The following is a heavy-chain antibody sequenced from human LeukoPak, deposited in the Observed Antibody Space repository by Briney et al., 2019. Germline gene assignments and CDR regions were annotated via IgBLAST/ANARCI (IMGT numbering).Heavy chain of an antibody. Sequence: GGSLRLSCVVSGFMFSDHWMIWVRQASGEGPEWVATVSPDGNERRYGDSVKGRFTISRDNAKNSLFLQMGSLRAEDTAMYYCVRDDRGLAMGSRDHGAQGTQVTVSS. J-gene: IGHJ4*02. CDR1: GFMFSDHW. CDR2: VSPDGNER. V-gene: IGHV3-7*03. CDR3: VRDDRGLAMGSRDH. D-gene: IGHD3-10*01.